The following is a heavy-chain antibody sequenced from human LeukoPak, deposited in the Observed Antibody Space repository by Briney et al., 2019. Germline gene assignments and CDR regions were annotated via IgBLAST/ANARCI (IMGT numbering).Heavy chain of an antibody. D-gene: IGHD3-10*01. CDR1: GYTFTGYY. V-gene: IGHV1-8*02. CDR3: ARFNGRGVSNDY. J-gene: IGHJ4*02. Sequence: GASVKVSCKASGYTFTGYYMHWVRQATGQGLEWMGWMNPNSGNTGYAQKFQGRVTMTRNTSISTAYMELSSLRSEDTAVYYCARFNGRGVSNDYWGQGTLVTVSA. CDR2: MNPNSGNT.